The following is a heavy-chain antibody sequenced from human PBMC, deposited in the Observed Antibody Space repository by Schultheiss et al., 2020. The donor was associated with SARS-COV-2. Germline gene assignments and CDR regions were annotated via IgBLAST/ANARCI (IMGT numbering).Heavy chain of an antibody. D-gene: IGHD6-13*01. CDR1: GGTFSSYA. CDR2: IIPIFGTA. CDR3: ARTEVLDYSSSWYGWFDP. Sequence: VKVSCKASGGTFSSYAISWVRQAPGQGLEWMGGIIPIFGTANYAQKFQGRVTITADKSTSTAYMELSSLRSEDTAVYFCARTEVLDYSSSWYGWFDPWGQGILVTVSS. V-gene: IGHV1-69*06. J-gene: IGHJ5*02.